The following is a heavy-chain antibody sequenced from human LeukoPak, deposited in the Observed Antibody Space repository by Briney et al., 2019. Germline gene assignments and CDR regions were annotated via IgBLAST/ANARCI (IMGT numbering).Heavy chain of an antibody. D-gene: IGHD6-13*01. CDR1: GGSFSGYY. CDR2: INHSGSA. V-gene: IGHV4-34*01. Sequence: SETLSLTCAVYGGSFSGYYWSWIRQPPGKGLEWIGEINHSGSANYNPSLKSRVTISVDTSKNQFSLKLSSVTAADTAVYYCARGVGSSWPTNFDYWGQGTLVTVSS. CDR3: ARGVGSSWPTNFDY. J-gene: IGHJ4*02.